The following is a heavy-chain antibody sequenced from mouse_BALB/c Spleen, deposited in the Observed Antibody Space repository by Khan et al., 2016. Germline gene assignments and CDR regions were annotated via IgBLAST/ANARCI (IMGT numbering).Heavy chain of an antibody. CDR3: GRRYYYGFDDY. V-gene: IGHV4-1*02. CDR1: GFDFSTYW. J-gene: IGHJ2*01. Sequence: EVQLQESGGGLVQPGGSLSLPCAASGFDFSTYWMNWVRQAPGKGIEWIGEINPDSSTINYTPSQKYKSIISRDYGKNTPYLQMSRVISGDTARTYSGRRYYYGFDDYWGQRTTLAVTS. D-gene: IGHD1-1*01. CDR2: INPDSSTI.